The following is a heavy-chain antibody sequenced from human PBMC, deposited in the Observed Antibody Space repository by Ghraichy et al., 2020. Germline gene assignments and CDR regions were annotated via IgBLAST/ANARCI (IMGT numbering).Heavy chain of an antibody. V-gene: IGHV3-23*01. CDR3: AKRGGLTWLLAEFDY. CDR2: ISGSGGST. J-gene: IGHJ4*02. CDR1: GFTFSSYA. D-gene: IGHD3-22*01. Sequence: GGSLRLSCAASGFTFSSYAMSWVRQAPGKGLEWVSAISGSGGSTYYADSVKGRFTISRDNSKNTLYLQMNSLRAEDTAVYYCAKRGGLTWLLAEFDYWGQGTLVTVSS.